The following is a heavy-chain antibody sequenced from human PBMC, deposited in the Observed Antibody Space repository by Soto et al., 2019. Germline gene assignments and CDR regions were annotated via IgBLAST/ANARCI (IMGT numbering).Heavy chain of an antibody. CDR3: ARGVYGSGNYYTGPSAFDI. CDR1: GGTLSDHG. J-gene: IGHJ3*02. Sequence: QVQLEQSGAEVKKPGSSVKVSCKASGGTLSDHGVAWLRQAPGQGLEWMGGTIPVFNTAKYAQKFQGRDTVTADKFTNIAYMELSSLRSEDTAFYFCARGVYGSGNYYTGPSAFDIWGQGTMVIVSS. CDR2: TIPVFNTA. V-gene: IGHV1-69*06. D-gene: IGHD3-10*01.